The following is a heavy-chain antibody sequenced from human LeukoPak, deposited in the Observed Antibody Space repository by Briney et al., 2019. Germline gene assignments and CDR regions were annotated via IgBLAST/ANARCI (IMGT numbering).Heavy chain of an antibody. Sequence: PGGSLRLSCGASGFTFSSYWMHWVRRAPGKGLVWVSRINTDGSTTTYADSVKGRFTISRDNAKNTLYLQMNSLRAEDTAVYYCVRDMHGPRDYWRQGTLVTVSS. D-gene: IGHD2-2*01. CDR2: INTDGSTT. V-gene: IGHV3-74*03. CDR3: VRDMHGPRDY. J-gene: IGHJ4*02. CDR1: GFTFSSYW.